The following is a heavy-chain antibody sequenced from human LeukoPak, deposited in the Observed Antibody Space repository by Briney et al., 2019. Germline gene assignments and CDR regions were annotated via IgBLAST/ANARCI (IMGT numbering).Heavy chain of an antibody. V-gene: IGHV3-30*02. CDR2: IRYDGGNQ. CDR3: AKDSPLDY. Sequence: PGGSLRLSCAGSGFDFSKFVMHWVRQAPGKGPESVAFIRYDGGNQFYADSVKGRFTISRDNSQNLLYLEMTSLRSEDTAVYYCAKDSPLDYWGQGTLVIVSS. J-gene: IGHJ4*02. CDR1: GFDFSKFV.